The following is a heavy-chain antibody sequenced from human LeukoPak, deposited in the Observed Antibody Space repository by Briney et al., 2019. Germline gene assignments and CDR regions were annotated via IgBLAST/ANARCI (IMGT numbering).Heavy chain of an antibody. Sequence: SETLSLTCTVSGGSISSYYWSWIRRPPGKGLEWIGYFHNSGTSTYNPSLKSRVTISADTSKNQFSLKLNSLTTADTAVYYRTRGAGWLIDYWGQGILVTVSS. CDR3: TRGAGWLIDY. CDR2: FHNSGTS. J-gene: IGHJ4*02. V-gene: IGHV4-59*01. D-gene: IGHD3-16*01. CDR1: GGSISSYY.